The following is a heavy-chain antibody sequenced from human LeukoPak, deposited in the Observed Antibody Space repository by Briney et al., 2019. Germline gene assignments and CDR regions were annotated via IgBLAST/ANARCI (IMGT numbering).Heavy chain of an antibody. J-gene: IGHJ2*01. Sequence: ASVKVSCKASGYTFTTYGLSWVRQAPGEGLEWMGWISTYNGNTKYAQKFQGRVTMTPDTSTGTAYMELRSLRSDDTAVYYCARHGRAYDSSGYNWYFDLWGRGTLVTVSS. V-gene: IGHV1-18*01. CDR2: ISTYNGNT. D-gene: IGHD3-22*01. CDR3: ARHGRAYDSSGYNWYFDL. CDR1: GYTFTTYG.